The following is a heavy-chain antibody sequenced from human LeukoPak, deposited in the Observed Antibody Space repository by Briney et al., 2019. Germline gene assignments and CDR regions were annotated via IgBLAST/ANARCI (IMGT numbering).Heavy chain of an antibody. CDR1: GFTFSSYE. CDR2: ISSSGSNI. Sequence: GGPLRLSCAASGFTFSSYEMNWVRQAPGKGLEGISYISSSGSNIYYADSVKGRFTISRDNAKNSLYLQMNSLRAEDTAVYYCARDLEVAGVYFDNWGQGTLVTVSS. CDR3: ARDLEVAGVYFDN. J-gene: IGHJ4*02. D-gene: IGHD3-16*01. V-gene: IGHV3-48*03.